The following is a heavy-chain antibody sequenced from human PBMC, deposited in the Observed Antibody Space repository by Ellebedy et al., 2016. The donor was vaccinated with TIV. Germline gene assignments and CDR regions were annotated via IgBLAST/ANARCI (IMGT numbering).Heavy chain of an antibody. D-gene: IGHD4-23*01. J-gene: IGHJ3*02. CDR3: AKSKERYGGNSADAFDI. V-gene: IGHV3-9*01. CDR1: GFTFDQYA. CDR2: ISGDSGTI. Sequence: PGGSLRLSCAASGFTFDQYAMQWVRQAPGKGLEWVSGISGDSGTIGYADSVRGRFTISRDNAKNPLYLEMNSLRAEDTALFYCAKSKERYGGNSADAFDIWGQGTMVTVSS.